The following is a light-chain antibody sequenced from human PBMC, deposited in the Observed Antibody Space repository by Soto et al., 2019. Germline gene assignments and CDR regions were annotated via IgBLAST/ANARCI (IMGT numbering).Light chain of an antibody. J-gene: IGKJ4*01. CDR1: QSISSY. V-gene: IGKV1-39*01. Sequence: DIQMTQSPSSLSASVGDRVTITCRACQSISSYLNWYQQKPEKAPKLLIYAASSLQSGVPSRFSGSGSGTDFTLTIAGLQPEDSASYFCQKSISAPLTFGGGTKVEIK. CDR3: QKSISAPLT. CDR2: AAS.